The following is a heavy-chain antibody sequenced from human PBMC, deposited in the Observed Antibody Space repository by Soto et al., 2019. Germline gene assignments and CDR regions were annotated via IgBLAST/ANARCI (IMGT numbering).Heavy chain of an antibody. CDR2: INHSGST. CDR1: GGSFSGYY. D-gene: IGHD4-4*01. Sequence: SETLSLTCAVYGGSFSGYYWSWIRQPPGKGLEWIGEINHSGSTNYNPSLKSRVTISVDTSKNQFSLKLSSVTAADTAVYYCAGSNETGGGYYYYGMDVWGQGTTVTVSS. V-gene: IGHV4-34*01. J-gene: IGHJ6*02. CDR3: AGSNETGGGYYYYGMDV.